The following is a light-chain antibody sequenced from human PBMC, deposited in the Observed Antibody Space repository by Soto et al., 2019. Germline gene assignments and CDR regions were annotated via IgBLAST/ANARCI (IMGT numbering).Light chain of an antibody. CDR1: QSVSNNY. Sequence: EIVLTQSPGTLSLSPGERATLSCRASQSVSNNYLAWYQQKPGQAPRLLIYGASNRATGIPDRFSGSWSGTDFTLTISRLEPEDFAVYYCQHYGSSGTFGQGTKVEIK. CDR2: GAS. J-gene: IGKJ1*01. V-gene: IGKV3-20*01. CDR3: QHYGSSGT.